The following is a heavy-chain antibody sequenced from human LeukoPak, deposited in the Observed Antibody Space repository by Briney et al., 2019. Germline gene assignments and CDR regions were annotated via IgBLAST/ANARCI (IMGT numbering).Heavy chain of an antibody. CDR3: AKDREGIVVVIGD. D-gene: IGHD2-21*01. J-gene: IGHJ4*02. V-gene: IGHV3-23*01. CDR2: ISCSGGST. Sequence: QPGGSLRLSCAASGFTFSSYAMSWVRQAPGKGLEWVSAISCSGGSTYYADPVKARFTISRDNSKNTLYLQMNSLRAEDTAVYYCAKDREGIVVVIGDWGQGTLVTVSS. CDR1: GFTFSSYA.